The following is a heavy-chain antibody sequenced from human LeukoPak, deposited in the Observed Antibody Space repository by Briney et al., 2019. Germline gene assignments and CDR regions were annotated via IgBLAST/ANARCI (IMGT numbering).Heavy chain of an antibody. J-gene: IGHJ4*02. V-gene: IGHV3-48*01. CDR3: ARDIRHPSYCFDY. Sequence: GGSLRLSCAASGFTFSSYSMNWVRQAPGKGLEWVSYISYSGSTIYYADSVKGRFTISRDNAKNSLYLQMNSLRAEDTAVYYCARDIRHPSYCFDYWGQETLVTVSS. D-gene: IGHD2-2*02. CDR2: ISYSGSTI. CDR1: GFTFSSYS.